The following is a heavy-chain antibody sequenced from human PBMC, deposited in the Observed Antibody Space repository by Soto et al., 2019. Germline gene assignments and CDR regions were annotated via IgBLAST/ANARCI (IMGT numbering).Heavy chain of an antibody. CDR2: INQDGSVK. CDR3: ARIGYSSSALDY. Sequence: EVQLVESGGGLVQPGGSLRLSCAASGFTFNNYWMTWVRQAPGKGLEWVANINQDGSVKYYVDSVKGRFTISRDNAKNTPYLQMNNLGAEDTAVYYCARIGYSSSALDYWGQGTLVTVSS. J-gene: IGHJ4*02. D-gene: IGHD6-6*01. CDR1: GFTFNNYW. V-gene: IGHV3-7*03.